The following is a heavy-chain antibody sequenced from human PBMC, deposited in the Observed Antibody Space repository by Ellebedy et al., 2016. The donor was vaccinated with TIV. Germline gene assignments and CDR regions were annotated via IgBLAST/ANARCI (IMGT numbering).Heavy chain of an antibody. D-gene: IGHD6-13*01. J-gene: IGHJ4*02. CDR2: IIPIFGTA. CDR1: GGTFSSYA. CDR3: AITPFNIAAAGTSVY. V-gene: IGHV1-69*05. Sequence: SVKVSCXASGGTFSSYAISWVRQAPGQGLEWMGGIIPIFGTANYAQKLQGRVTMTTDTATSTAYMELRSLRSDDTAVYYCAITPFNIAAAGTSVYWGQGTLVTVSS.